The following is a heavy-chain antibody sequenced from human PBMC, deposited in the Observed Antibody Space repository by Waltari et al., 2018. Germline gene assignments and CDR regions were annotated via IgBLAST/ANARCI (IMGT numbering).Heavy chain of an antibody. V-gene: IGHV1-46*01. CDR2: INPSGGST. CDR1: GYTFTSYY. CDR3: ARGARYCSGGSCFDY. Sequence: QVQLVQSGAEVKKPGASVKVSCKASGYTFTSYYMHWVRQAPGQGLEWMGIINPSGGSTSYGQKFQVRVTMTRDTSTSTVYMELGSLRSEDTAVYYCARGARYCSGGSCFDYWGQGTLVTVSS. J-gene: IGHJ4*02. D-gene: IGHD2-15*01.